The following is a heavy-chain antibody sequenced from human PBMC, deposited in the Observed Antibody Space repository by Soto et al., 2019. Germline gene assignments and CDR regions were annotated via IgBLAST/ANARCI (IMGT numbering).Heavy chain of an antibody. CDR3: AAHLKTTVTAYWYFDL. V-gene: IGHV4-34*01. CDR2: ISHSGIT. J-gene: IGHJ2*01. Sequence: SETLSLTCAVYGGSFSGYYWTWIRQPPGKGLEWIGEISHSGITNFNPSLKSRVSISVDTSKKQFSLKLTSVTAADTAVYYCAAHLKTTVTAYWYFDLWGRGTLVTVSS. CDR1: GGSFSGYY. D-gene: IGHD4-17*01.